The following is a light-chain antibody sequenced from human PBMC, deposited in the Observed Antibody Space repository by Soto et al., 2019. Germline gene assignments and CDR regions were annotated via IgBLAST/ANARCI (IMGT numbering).Light chain of an antibody. CDR1: SSNIGADYD. J-gene: IGLJ3*02. CDR2: GNY. CDR3: QSYDSSLSGRV. V-gene: IGLV1-40*01. Sequence: QPVLTQPPSVSGAPGQRVTISCTGTSSNIGADYDVHWYQQLPGTAPKLLIYGNYNRPSGVPDRFSGSKSGTSASLAIAGLQAEDEADYYCQSYDSSLSGRVFGGGTKLTVL.